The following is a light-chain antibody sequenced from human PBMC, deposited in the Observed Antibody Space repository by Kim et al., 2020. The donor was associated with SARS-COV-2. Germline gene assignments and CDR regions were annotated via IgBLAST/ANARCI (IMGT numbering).Light chain of an antibody. CDR2: DAS. V-gene: IGKV3-11*01. CDR1: RSVRIY. J-gene: IGKJ4*01. Sequence: LAPEEGATLSCRASRSVRIYLAWYQQKPGQAPRLLIYDASNRATGIPARFSGSGSGTDFTLTISSLEPEDFAVYYCQQRSNWPLTFGGGTKVDIK. CDR3: QQRSNWPLT.